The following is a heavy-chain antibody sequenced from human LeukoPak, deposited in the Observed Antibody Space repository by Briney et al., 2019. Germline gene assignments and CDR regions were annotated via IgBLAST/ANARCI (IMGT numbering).Heavy chain of an antibody. D-gene: IGHD3-22*01. CDR3: ARGLTMIVVAHPLDY. CDR1: RYTFTNYG. J-gene: IGHJ4*02. CDR2: ISAYNGHT. Sequence: ASVKVSCKASRYTFTNYGITWVRQAPGQGLEWMGWISAYNGHTNYAQKLQGRATMTTDTSTSTAYMELRSLRSDDTAVYYCARGLTMIVVAHPLDYWGQGTLVTVSS. V-gene: IGHV1-18*01.